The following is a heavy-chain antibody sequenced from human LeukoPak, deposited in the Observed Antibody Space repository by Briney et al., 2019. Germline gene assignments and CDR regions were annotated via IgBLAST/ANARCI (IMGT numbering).Heavy chain of an antibody. J-gene: IGHJ4*02. Sequence: GGSLRLSCAASGFTFSSYALHWVRQAPGKGLEWVALISYDGSNKYFADSVRGRFTISRDNSKNMLYLQINSLRADDTAVYYCAREAGATDYWGQGTLVTVSS. CDR3: AREAGATDY. CDR1: GFTFSSYA. V-gene: IGHV3-30*14. D-gene: IGHD1-26*01. CDR2: ISYDGSNK.